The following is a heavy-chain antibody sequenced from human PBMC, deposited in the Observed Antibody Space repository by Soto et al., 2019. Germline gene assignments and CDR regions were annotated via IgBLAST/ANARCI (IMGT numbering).Heavy chain of an antibody. CDR1: GFTFSSYW. J-gene: IGHJ4*02. D-gene: IGHD2-15*01. Sequence: EVQLVEFGGGLVQPGGSQRLSCAASGFTFSSYWMHWVRQAPGKGLVWVSRINSDGSSTSYADSVKGRFTISRDNAKNTLYLQMNSLRAEDTAVYYCARDQGYCSGGSCYVAGYWGQGTLVTVSS. CDR3: ARDQGYCSGGSCYVAGY. V-gene: IGHV3-74*01. CDR2: INSDGSST.